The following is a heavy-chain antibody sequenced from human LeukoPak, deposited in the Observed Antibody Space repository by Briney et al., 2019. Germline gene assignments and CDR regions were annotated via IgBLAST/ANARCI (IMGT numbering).Heavy chain of an antibody. Sequence: PGRSLRLSCAASGFTFSSYEMNWVRQAPGKGLEWVSLISGDGGSTYYADSVKGRFTISRDNSKNSLYLQMNSLRTEDTALYYCAKDIAGISYYDSSGYYFLGGFDYWGQGTLVTVSS. D-gene: IGHD3-22*01. CDR3: AKDIAGISYYDSSGYYFLGGFDY. J-gene: IGHJ4*02. CDR1: GFTFSSYE. V-gene: IGHV3-43*02. CDR2: ISGDGGST.